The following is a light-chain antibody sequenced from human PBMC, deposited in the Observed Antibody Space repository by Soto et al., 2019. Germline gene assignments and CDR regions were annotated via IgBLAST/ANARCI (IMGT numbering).Light chain of an antibody. Sequence: QSVPTQPPSVSRAPGQRSTISCTGSSSNLGAGYDAHSYQQLPGTAPKLLITGDTNRCSGVPCLFSGSKAGASASLAITVLQPEDEGDYYCQSYDTSLSGAVFGGGTKVNVL. V-gene: IGLV1-40*01. J-gene: IGLJ2*01. CDR3: QSYDTSLSGAV. CDR2: GDT. CDR1: SSNLGAGYD.